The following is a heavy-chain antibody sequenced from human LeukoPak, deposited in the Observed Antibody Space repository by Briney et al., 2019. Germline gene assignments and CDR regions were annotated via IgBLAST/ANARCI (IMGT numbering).Heavy chain of an antibody. CDR3: AKKAGYSSGYYKDYFDY. D-gene: IGHD6-19*01. Sequence: GRSLRLSCAASGFTFSSYAMHWVRQAPGKGLGWVAVISYDGSNKYYADSVKGRFTISRDNSKNTVYLQMNSLRAEDTGVYYCAKKAGYSSGYYKDYFDYWGQGTLVTVSS. CDR1: GFTFSSYA. J-gene: IGHJ4*02. V-gene: IGHV3-30-3*02. CDR2: ISYDGSNK.